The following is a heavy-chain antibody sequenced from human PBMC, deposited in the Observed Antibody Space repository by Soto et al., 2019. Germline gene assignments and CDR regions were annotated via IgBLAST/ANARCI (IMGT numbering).Heavy chain of an antibody. V-gene: IGHV3-7*03. Sequence: EGQLVESGGGLVQPGGSLRLSCEASGLTFSSYWMTWVRQAPGKGLEWVADIKPDGSEKYYVDSVEGRFTISRDNAKNSIYLEMISLRVEDTAVYYCARSITTLGVVTISDDNGFDPGGQGTAVTVFS. CDR3: ARSITTLGVVTISDDNGFDP. D-gene: IGHD3-3*01. CDR1: GLTFSSYW. J-gene: IGHJ5*02. CDR2: IKPDGSEK.